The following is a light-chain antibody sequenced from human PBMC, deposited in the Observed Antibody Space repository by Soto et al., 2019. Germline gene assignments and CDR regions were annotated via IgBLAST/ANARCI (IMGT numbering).Light chain of an antibody. CDR1: SSDVGGYKF. CDR3: CSYAGNYSYV. CDR2: DVN. J-gene: IGLJ1*01. Sequence: QSALTQPRSVSGSPGQSVTISCTGTSSDVGGYKFVSWYQQHPGKAPKPMIYDVNKRPSGVPDRFSGSKSGNTASLTISGLQAEDEADYYCCSYAGNYSYVFGTGTQLTVL. V-gene: IGLV2-11*01.